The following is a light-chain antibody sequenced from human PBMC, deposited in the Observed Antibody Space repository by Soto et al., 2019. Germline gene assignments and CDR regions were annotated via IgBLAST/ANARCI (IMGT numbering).Light chain of an antibody. CDR3: QQYNNWPST. Sequence: EIVMTQSPATLSVSPGERATLSCRASQSVSSNLAWYQQKPGQAPRHLIYGASTRATGIPARFSGSGSGTEFTLTISSLQSEDFAVYYCQQYNNWPSTFGQGTKVEIK. V-gene: IGKV3-15*01. CDR1: QSVSSN. CDR2: GAS. J-gene: IGKJ1*01.